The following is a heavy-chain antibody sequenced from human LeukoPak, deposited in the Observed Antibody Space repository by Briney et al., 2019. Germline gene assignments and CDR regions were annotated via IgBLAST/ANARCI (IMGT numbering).Heavy chain of an antibody. CDR3: ARDNQIFGVAPGLDN. D-gene: IGHD3-3*01. V-gene: IGHV3-21*01. J-gene: IGHJ4*02. CDR1: GFTFSSYS. CDR2: ISSSSSYI. Sequence: GGYLRLYCAASGFTFSSYSMNWLRQAPGKGLEWVSSISSSSSYIYYADSVKGRFTISRDNAKNSLYLQMNSLRAEDTGVYYCARDNQIFGVAPGLDNWGQGTLVIVCS.